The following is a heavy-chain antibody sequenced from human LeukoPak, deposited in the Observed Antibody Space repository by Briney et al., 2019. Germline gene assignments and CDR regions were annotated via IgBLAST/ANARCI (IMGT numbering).Heavy chain of an antibody. CDR1: GGSISSYY. CDR2: IYYSGST. V-gene: IGHV4-59*08. J-gene: IGHJ4*02. D-gene: IGHD1-26*01. CDR3: AAQSSGYLGY. Sequence: SETLSLTCTVSGGSISSYYWSWIRQPPGKGLEWIGYIYYSGSTNYNPSLKSRVTISVDTSKNQFSLKLSSMTAADTAVYYCAAQSSGYLGYWGQGTLVTVSS.